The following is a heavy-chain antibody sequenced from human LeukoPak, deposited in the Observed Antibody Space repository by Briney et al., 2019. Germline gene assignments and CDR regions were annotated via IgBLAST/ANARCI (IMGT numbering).Heavy chain of an antibody. CDR2: IYYSGST. J-gene: IGHJ4*02. D-gene: IGHD1-14*01. CDR3: ARDRKAGLFDY. V-gene: IGHV4-59*01. CDR1: GGSISSYY. Sequence: PSETLSLTCTVSGGSISSYYWSWIRQPPGKGLEWIGYIYYSGSTNYNPSLKSRVTISVDTSKNQLSLKLSSVTAADTAVYYCARDRKAGLFDYWGQGTLVTVSS.